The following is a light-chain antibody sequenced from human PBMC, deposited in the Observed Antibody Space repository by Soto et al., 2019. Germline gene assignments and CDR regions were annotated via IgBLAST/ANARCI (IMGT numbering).Light chain of an antibody. J-gene: IGKJ2*03. V-gene: IGKV1-9*01. CDR1: RDVSSY. Sequence: IQMTQSPSSLSATVGDRVTIPCRASRDVSSYLDWYQQKPGKAPELLIYAASTFQSGVPLRFRGSGSGTEFTLSICSLQPEVFANYYCQQFSYYHRSFGHGPYLY. CDR3: QQFSYYHRSFGHGPYLY. CDR2: AAS.